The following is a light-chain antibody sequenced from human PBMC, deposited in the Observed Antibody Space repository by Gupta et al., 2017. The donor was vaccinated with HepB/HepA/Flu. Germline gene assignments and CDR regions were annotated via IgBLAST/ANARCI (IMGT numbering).Light chain of an antibody. J-gene: IGLJ3*02. CDR3: AAWDDSLNGLWV. Sequence: QSVLTQPPSASGTPGQRVPSCCSGSRSNIGSNTVNWYQQLPGTAPKLLIYSNNQRPSGVPDRFSGSKSGTSASLAISGLQSEDEADYYCAAWDDSLNGLWVFGGGTKLTVL. V-gene: IGLV1-44*01. CDR1: RSNIGSNT. CDR2: SNN.